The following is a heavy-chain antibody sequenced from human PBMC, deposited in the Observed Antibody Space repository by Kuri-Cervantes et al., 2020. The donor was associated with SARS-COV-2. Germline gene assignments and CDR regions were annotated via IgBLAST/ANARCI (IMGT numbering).Heavy chain of an antibody. Sequence: ETLSLTCAVSGYSISSGYYWGWIRQPPGKGLEWVSVIYSGGSTYYADSVKGRFTISRHNSKNTLYLQMNSLRAEDTAVYYCATMVRGVPRMDVWGQGTTVTVSS. V-gene: IGHV3-53*04. CDR2: IYSGGST. J-gene: IGHJ6*02. CDR3: ATMVRGVPRMDV. CDR1: GYSISSGYY. D-gene: IGHD3-10*01.